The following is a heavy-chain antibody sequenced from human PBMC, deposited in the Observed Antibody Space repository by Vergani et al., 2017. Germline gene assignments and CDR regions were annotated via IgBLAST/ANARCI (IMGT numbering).Heavy chain of an antibody. D-gene: IGHD6-6*01. CDR3: ARVGMGSSSSSYFYYYMDV. V-gene: IGHV3-33*01. CDR2: IVFDGSTK. J-gene: IGHJ6*03. CDR1: GFTFSSYG. Sequence: QVQLVESGGGVVQPGRSLRLSCAASGFTFSSYGMHWVRQAPGKGLEWVAVIVFDGSTKYYADSVKGRFTISRDNSKITLYLQMNSLRAEDPAVYYCARVGMGSSSSSYFYYYMDVWGKGTTVTVSS.